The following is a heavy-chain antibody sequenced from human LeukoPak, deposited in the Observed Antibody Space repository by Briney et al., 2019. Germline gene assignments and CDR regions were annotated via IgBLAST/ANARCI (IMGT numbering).Heavy chain of an antibody. CDR2: ISYDGSNK. J-gene: IGHJ4*02. CDR3: ARDVVVAAHDY. CDR1: GFTFSSYA. D-gene: IGHD2-15*01. Sequence: PGGSLRLSCAASGFTFSSYAMHWVRQAPGKGLEWVAVISYDGSNKYYADSVKGRFTISRDNSKNTLYLQMNSLRAEDTAVYYCARDVVVAAHDYWGQGTLVTVSS. V-gene: IGHV3-30-3*01.